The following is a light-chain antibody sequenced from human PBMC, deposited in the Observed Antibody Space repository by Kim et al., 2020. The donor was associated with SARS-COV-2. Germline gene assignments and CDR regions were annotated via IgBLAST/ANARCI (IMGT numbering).Light chain of an antibody. V-gene: IGKV1-17*03. CDR1: QGMSNY. Sequence: ASVGDRVTITCRASQGMSNYLAWFQQKPGKVPKCLSYAVSSLQSGVPSRFSGSGSGTEFTLTISGLQLEDFATYYCLQHNSYPLTFGGGTKVDIK. CDR2: AVS. J-gene: IGKJ4*02. CDR3: LQHNSYPLT.